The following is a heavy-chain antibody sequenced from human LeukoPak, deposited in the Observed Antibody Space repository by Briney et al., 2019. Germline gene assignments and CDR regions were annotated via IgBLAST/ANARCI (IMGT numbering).Heavy chain of an antibody. Sequence: PSETLSLTCTVSGGSISSFNWSWIRQPPGQGLEWFGYIYYSGSTNYNPSLKSRVTISVDTSKNQFSLKLSSVTAADTAVYYWARSPRAAAVLYYYYYYMDVWGKGTTVTISS. CDR3: ARSPRAAAVLYYYYYYMDV. D-gene: IGHD2-2*01. CDR2: IYYSGST. V-gene: IGHV4-59*01. CDR1: GGSISSFN. J-gene: IGHJ6*03.